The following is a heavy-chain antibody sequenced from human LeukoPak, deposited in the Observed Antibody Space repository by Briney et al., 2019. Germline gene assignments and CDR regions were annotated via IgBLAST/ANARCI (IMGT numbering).Heavy chain of an antibody. Sequence: GGSLRLSCAASGFSFNNYGMSWVRQAPGKGLEWVSAISGSGGSTYYADSVKGRFTISRDNSKNTLYLQMNSLRAEDTAVYYCAKVNDFWSGYGLDYYYYYMDVWGKGTTVTVSS. CDR1: GFSFNNYG. D-gene: IGHD3-3*01. V-gene: IGHV3-23*01. CDR2: ISGSGGST. J-gene: IGHJ6*03. CDR3: AKVNDFWSGYGLDYYYYYMDV.